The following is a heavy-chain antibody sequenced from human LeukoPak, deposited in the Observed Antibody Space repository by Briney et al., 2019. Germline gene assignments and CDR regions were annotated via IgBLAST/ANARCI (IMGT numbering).Heavy chain of an antibody. D-gene: IGHD3-22*01. J-gene: IGHJ4*02. CDR2: ITATGETP. CDR3: AKAYGTNGYYQLPIDF. Sequence: PGGSLRLSCAASGFTFSSNAMTWVRQAPGMGLECVSAITATGETPYYADSVKGRFTISRDNSRNTLYLQLNSLRAEDTALYYCAKAYGTNGYYQLPIDFWGRGTLVTVSS. CDR1: GFTFSSNA. V-gene: IGHV3-23*01.